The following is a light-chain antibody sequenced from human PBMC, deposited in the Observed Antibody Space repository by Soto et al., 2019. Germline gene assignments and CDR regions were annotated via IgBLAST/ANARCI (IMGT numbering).Light chain of an antibody. CDR1: QSISTW. CDR2: KAS. V-gene: IGKV1-5*03. J-gene: IGKJ1*01. Sequence: DIQMTQSPFTLSASVGDRVTITCRASQSISTWLAWYQQKPGKAPKLLIYKASTLKSGVPSRFSGSGSGTEFTLTISSLQPDDFATYYCQHYNSYSEAFGQGTKVDI. CDR3: QHYNSYSEA.